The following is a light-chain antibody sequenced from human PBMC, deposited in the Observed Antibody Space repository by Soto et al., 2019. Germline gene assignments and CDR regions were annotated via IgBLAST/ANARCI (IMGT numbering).Light chain of an antibody. J-gene: IGKJ2*01. Sequence: EIVMTQSPATLSVSTGERANLSCRASQSVSSNLAWYQQKPGQAPRLLIYGASTRATGIPARFSGSGSGTEFTLTISSLQSEDFAVYYCQQYNNWPLYTFGQGTKLEIK. CDR1: QSVSSN. V-gene: IGKV3-15*01. CDR3: QQYNNWPLYT. CDR2: GAS.